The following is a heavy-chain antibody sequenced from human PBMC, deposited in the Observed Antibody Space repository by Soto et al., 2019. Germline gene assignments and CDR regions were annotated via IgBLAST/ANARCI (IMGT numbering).Heavy chain of an antibody. D-gene: IGHD3-22*01. CDR2: IYTSGST. V-gene: IGHV4-4*07. CDR1: GGSISSYY. Sequence: SETLSLTCTVSGGSISSYYWSWIRQPAGKGLEWIGRIYTSGSTNYNPSLKSRVTMSVDTSKNQFSLKLSSVTAADTAVYYCARGQYYYDSNGYYQDQVYGMDVWGQGTTVTVSS. CDR3: ARGQYYYDSNGYYQDQVYGMDV. J-gene: IGHJ6*02.